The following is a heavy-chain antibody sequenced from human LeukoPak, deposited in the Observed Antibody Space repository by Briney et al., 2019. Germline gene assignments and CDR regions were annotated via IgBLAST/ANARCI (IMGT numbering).Heavy chain of an antibody. J-gene: IGHJ3*02. D-gene: IGHD3-22*01. Sequence: PSETLSLTCAVYGGSFSGYYWSWIRQPPGKGPEWIGEINHSGSTNYNPSLKSRVTISVDTSKNQFSLKLSSVTAADTAVYYCAGRYDSSGYYYVRRAFDIWGQGTMVTVSS. CDR1: GGSFSGYY. V-gene: IGHV4-34*01. CDR2: INHSGST. CDR3: AGRYDSSGYYYVRRAFDI.